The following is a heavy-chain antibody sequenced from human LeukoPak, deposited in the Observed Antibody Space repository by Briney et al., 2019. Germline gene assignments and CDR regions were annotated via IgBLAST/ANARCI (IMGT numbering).Heavy chain of an antibody. V-gene: IGHV3-7*03. CDR2: IKQDGSEK. CDR3: ARKAYGLDV. Sequence: TGGSLRLSCAPSGFTLSSYWMSWVRQAPGKGLEWVANIKQDGSEKYYVDSVKGRFTISRDNGKNSLYLQMNSLRAEDTAVYYCARKAYGLDVWGKGTTVTVSS. CDR1: GFTLSSYW. J-gene: IGHJ6*04.